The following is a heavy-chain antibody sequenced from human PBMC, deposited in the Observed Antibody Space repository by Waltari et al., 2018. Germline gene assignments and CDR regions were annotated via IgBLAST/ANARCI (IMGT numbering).Heavy chain of an antibody. CDR1: GFTFDDYA. Sequence: EVQLVESGGGLVQPGRSLRLSCAASGFTFDDYAMHWVRQAPGKGLEGVSGISWNSGSIGYADSVKGRFTISRDNAKNSLYLQMNSLRAEDTALYYCAKDNNRGGSYYDYWGQGTLVTVSS. J-gene: IGHJ4*02. CDR2: ISWNSGSI. V-gene: IGHV3-9*01. D-gene: IGHD1-26*01. CDR3: AKDNNRGGSYYDY.